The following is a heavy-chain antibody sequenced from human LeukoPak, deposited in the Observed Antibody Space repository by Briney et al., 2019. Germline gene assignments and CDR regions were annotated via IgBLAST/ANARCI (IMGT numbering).Heavy chain of an antibody. Sequence: SVKVSCKASGYTFTSYGISWVRQAPGQGLEWMGRIIPIFGTANYAQKFQGRVTITTDESTSTAYMELSSLRSEDTAVYYCARDKGYCSGGSCYREFDYWGQGTLVTVSS. CDR3: ARDKGYCSGGSCYREFDY. D-gene: IGHD2-15*01. V-gene: IGHV1-69*05. CDR1: GYTFTSYG. J-gene: IGHJ4*02. CDR2: IIPIFGTA.